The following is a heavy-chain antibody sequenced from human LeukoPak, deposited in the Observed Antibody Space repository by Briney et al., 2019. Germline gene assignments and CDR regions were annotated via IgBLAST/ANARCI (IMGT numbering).Heavy chain of an antibody. CDR3: ARLRWLQPFDY. V-gene: IGHV4-59*08. CDR2: IYYSGST. CDR1: GGSISSYY. D-gene: IGHD5-24*01. J-gene: IGHJ4*02. Sequence: SETLSLTCTVSGGSISSYYWSWIRQPPGKGLEWIGYIYYSGSTNYNPSLKSRATISVDTSKNQFSLKLSSVTAADTAVYYCARLRWLQPFDYWGQGTLVTVSS.